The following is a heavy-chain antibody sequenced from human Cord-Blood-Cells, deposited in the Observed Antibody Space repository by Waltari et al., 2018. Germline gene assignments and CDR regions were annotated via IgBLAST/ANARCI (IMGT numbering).Heavy chain of an antibody. CDR2: INHSGST. CDR1: GGSFSGYY. V-gene: IGHV4-34*01. Sequence: QVQLQQWGAGLLKPSETLSITCAVHGGSFSGYYLSWIRQPPGKGLEWIGEINHSGSTNYNPSLKSRVTISVDTSKNQFSLKLSSVTAADTAVYYCAPSPTXGGGWGQGTLVTXXS. J-gene: IGHJ4*02. D-gene: IGHD1-26*01. CDR3: APSPTXGGG.